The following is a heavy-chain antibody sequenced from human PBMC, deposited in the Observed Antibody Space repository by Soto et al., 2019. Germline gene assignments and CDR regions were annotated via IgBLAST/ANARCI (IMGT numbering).Heavy chain of an antibody. CDR2: FDPEDGET. J-gene: IGHJ6*02. CDR3: ATVGGWGGYYYGMDV. Sequence: ASVKVSCKVSGYTLTELSMHWVRQAPGKGLEWMGGFDPEDGETIYAQKFQGRVTMTEDTSTDTAYMELSSLRSEDPAVYYCATVGGWGGYYYGMDVWGQGTTVTVSS. V-gene: IGHV1-24*01. D-gene: IGHD3-10*01. CDR1: GYTLTELS.